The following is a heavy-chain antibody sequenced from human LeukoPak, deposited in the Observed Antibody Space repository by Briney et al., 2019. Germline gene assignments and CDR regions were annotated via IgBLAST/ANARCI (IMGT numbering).Heavy chain of an antibody. D-gene: IGHD2-21*02. Sequence: GGSLRLSCAASGFTFSSYGMHWVRQAPGKGLEWVAVIWYDGSNKYYADSVKGRFTISRDNSKNTLYLQMNSLRAEDTAVYYCAKHWRKPSYIVVVTAIRGGSFDYWGQGTLVTVSS. CDR1: GFTFSSYG. V-gene: IGHV3-33*06. CDR3: AKHWRKPSYIVVVTAIRGGSFDY. CDR2: IWYDGSNK. J-gene: IGHJ4*02.